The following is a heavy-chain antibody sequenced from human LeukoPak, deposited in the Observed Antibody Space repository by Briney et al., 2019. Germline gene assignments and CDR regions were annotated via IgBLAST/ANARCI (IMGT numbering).Heavy chain of an antibody. CDR3: ASPVTHVCAHAFDI. CDR1: GGSISSSSYY. V-gene: IGHV4-39*01. Sequence: SETLSLTCTVSGGSISSSSYYWGWIRQPPGKGLEWIGSIYYSGSTYYNPSLKSRVTISVDTSKNQFSLKLSSVTAADTAVYYCASPVTHVCAHAFDIWGQGTMVTVSS. J-gene: IGHJ3*02. CDR2: IYYSGST. D-gene: IGHD4-17*01.